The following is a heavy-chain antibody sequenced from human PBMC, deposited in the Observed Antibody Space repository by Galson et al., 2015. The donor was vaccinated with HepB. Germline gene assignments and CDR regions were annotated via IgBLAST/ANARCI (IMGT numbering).Heavy chain of an antibody. CDR1: GFTFSSYW. D-gene: IGHD3-10*01. V-gene: IGHV3-48*02. CDR2: IGGASSPI. CDR3: TRGSGSDSRYGGDV. Sequence: SLRLSCAASGFTFSSYWMNWVRQAPGRGLEWLSYIGGASSPIYYADSVRGRFTIFRDDARTSLYLQMNSLRDEDTAVYYCTRGSGSDSRYGGDVWGQGTTVTVSS. J-gene: IGHJ6*02.